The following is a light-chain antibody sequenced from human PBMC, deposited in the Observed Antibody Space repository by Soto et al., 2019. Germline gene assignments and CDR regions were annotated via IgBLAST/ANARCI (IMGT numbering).Light chain of an antibody. Sequence: DIQMTQSPSTLSASVGDRVTITCRASQGISSYLAWYQQKPGKAPKLLIYAASTLQSGVPSRFSGSGSGTEFTLTISGLQPDDFATYYCQQFKSYPWTFGQGTKVDIK. J-gene: IGKJ1*01. CDR1: QGISSY. CDR2: AAS. V-gene: IGKV1-9*01. CDR3: QQFKSYPWT.